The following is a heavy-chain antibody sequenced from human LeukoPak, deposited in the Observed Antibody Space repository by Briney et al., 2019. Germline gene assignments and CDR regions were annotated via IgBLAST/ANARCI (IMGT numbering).Heavy chain of an antibody. J-gene: IGHJ6*02. D-gene: IGHD3-22*01. Sequence: SETLSLTCTVSGGSISSGDYYWSWIRQPPGKGLEWIGYIYYSGSTYYNPSLKSRVTISVDTSKNQFSLKLSSVTAADTAVYYCVSRLYYYDSSGYSQYYYYYYGMDVWGQGTTVTVSS. CDR3: VSRLYYYDSSGYSQYYYYYYGMDV. CDR1: GGSISSGDYY. V-gene: IGHV4-30-4*01. CDR2: IYYSGST.